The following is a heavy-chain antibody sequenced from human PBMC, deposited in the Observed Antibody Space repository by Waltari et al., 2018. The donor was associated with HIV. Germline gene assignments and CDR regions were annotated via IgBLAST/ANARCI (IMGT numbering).Heavy chain of an antibody. V-gene: IGHV3-20*04. CDR3: ARENGLAGYCSSTSCQGSLEFDY. Sequence: EVQLVESGGGVVRPGGSLRLSCAASGFTFDDYGMSWVRQAPGKGLEWVAGINWNGGSTGYADSVKGRFTISRDNAKNSLYLQMNSLRAEDTALYYCARENGLAGYCSSTSCQGSLEFDYWGQGTLVTVSS. CDR2: INWNGGST. J-gene: IGHJ4*02. CDR1: GFTFDDYG. D-gene: IGHD2-2*01.